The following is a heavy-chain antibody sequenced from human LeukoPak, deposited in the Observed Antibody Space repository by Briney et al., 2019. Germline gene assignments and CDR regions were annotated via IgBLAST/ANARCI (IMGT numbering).Heavy chain of an antibody. CDR2: ITASSTTI. V-gene: IGHV3-48*03. J-gene: IGHJ5*02. D-gene: IGHD5-12*01. CDR3: AKGPGARGHFNWFDP. CDR1: GFSFSNYE. Sequence: GGSLRLSCAASGFSFSNYEMNWVRQAPGKGLEWISYITASSTTIYYADSVKGRFTISRDNAKNSLYLQMNGLRGEGTAVYYCAKGPGARGHFNWFDPWGQGTLVTVSS.